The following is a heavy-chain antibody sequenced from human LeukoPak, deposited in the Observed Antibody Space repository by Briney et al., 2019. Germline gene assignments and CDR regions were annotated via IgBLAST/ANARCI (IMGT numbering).Heavy chain of an antibody. Sequence: GASVKVSCKASGYTFTGYYMHWVRQAPGQGLEWMGWINPNSGGTNYAQKFQGRVTLTRDTSISTAYMELSRLRSDDTAVYYCARERVVVVTNWFDPWGQGTLVTVSS. J-gene: IGHJ5*02. V-gene: IGHV1-2*02. CDR3: ARERVVVVTNWFDP. D-gene: IGHD2-15*01. CDR2: INPNSGGT. CDR1: GYTFTGYY.